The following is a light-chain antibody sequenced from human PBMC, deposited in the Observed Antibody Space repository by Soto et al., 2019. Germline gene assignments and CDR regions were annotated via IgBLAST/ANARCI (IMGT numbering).Light chain of an antibody. CDR1: SSNIGAGYD. V-gene: IGLV1-40*01. Sequence: QSVLKQPPSGSGSPGQRVTISFTGRSSNIGAGYDVHWYQQLPGTAPKLFIYGNSNRPSGVPDRFSGSKSGTSASLAISGLQAEDEADYYCQSYDSSLSGSGFGGGTKLTVL. J-gene: IGLJ3*02. CDR3: QSYDSSLSGSG. CDR2: GNS.